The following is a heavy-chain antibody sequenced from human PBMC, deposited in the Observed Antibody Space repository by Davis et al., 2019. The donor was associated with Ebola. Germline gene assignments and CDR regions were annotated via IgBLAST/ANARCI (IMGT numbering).Heavy chain of an antibody. Sequence: GEFLKISCIASGFTFGDYAMTWVRQAPGKGLEWVGFIRSKAFGGTTENAASVQGRFSISRDDFKSIAYLQMNSLKTEDTAVYYCTRGGGDFWSGYHYFEYWGQGTLVTVSS. CDR3: TRGGGDFWSGYHYFEY. D-gene: IGHD3-3*01. CDR1: GFTFGDYA. J-gene: IGHJ4*02. CDR2: IRSKAFGGTT. V-gene: IGHV3-49*04.